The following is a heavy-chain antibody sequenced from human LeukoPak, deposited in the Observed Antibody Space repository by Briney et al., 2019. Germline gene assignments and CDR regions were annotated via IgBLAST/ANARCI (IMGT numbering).Heavy chain of an antibody. CDR3: ANVFRTQVVPIPVQNY. Sequence: GGSLRLSCAASGFTFNNYEMNWVRQAPGKGLEWVSYISSSGSTIYYADSVKGRFTISRDNSKNTLYLEMNSLRVEDTAVYSCANVFRTQVVPIPVQNYWGQGTLVTVSS. CDR1: GFTFNNYE. D-gene: IGHD2-2*01. J-gene: IGHJ4*02. V-gene: IGHV3-48*03. CDR2: ISSSGSTI.